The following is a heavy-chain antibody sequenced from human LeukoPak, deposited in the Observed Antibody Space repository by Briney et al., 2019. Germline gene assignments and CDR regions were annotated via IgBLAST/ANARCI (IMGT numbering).Heavy chain of an antibody. CDR3: IREVQVRASASLGL. CDR2: MNSAGTTI. J-gene: IGHJ4*01. CDR1: GFTISGFW. Sequence: QRWGSLRLSCAASGFTISGFWMHWVRQVPGEGLVWVARMNSAGTTINYADSVKGRFTISRDNVRNTLHLQMNNLSLEDTAVYFCIREVQVRASASLGLWGRGTLVTVS. V-gene: IGHV3-74*01. D-gene: IGHD1-1*01.